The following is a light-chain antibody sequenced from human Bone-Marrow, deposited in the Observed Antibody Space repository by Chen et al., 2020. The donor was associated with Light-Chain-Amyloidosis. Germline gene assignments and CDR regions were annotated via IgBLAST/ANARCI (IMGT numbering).Light chain of an antibody. CDR2: RDT. J-gene: IGLJ2*01. CDR3: QSADSSGTYEGI. Sequence: SYELTQPPSVSVSPGQTARITCSGDDLPTKYAYWYQQKPGQAPVLVIHRDTERPSGSSERFSGSSSGTTATLTISGVQAEDEADYHCQSADSSGTYEGIFGGVTKLTVL. CDR1: DLPTKY. V-gene: IGLV3-25*03.